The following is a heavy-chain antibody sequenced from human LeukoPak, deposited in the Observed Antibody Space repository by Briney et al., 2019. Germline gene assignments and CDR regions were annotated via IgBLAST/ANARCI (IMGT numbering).Heavy chain of an antibody. D-gene: IGHD2-21*01. Sequence: GGSLRLSCSTSGFNFSASYMSWIRQAPGKGLEWVSYISIRGITINYADSVKGRFSIFRDDAKSSLFLQMNRLKTEDTALYYCASGGDYAGIAALFRHWGQGSLVTASS. J-gene: IGHJ4*02. CDR3: ASGGDYAGIAALFRH. CDR2: ISIRGITI. V-gene: IGHV3-11*01. CDR1: GFNFSASY.